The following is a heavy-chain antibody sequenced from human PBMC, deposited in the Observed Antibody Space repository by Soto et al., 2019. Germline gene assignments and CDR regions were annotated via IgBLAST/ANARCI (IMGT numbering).Heavy chain of an antibody. Sequence: GGSLRLSCATSGLTFSNYAMSWVRQAPGGGLEWVSSMSGSSSTTYYADSVRGRFTISRDRSKNTLYLQMSNLRAEDTALYYCAKNQERELPRVIDFWGQGTLVTVSS. CDR2: MSGSSSTT. CDR3: AKNQERELPRVIDF. J-gene: IGHJ4*02. CDR1: GLTFSNYA. V-gene: IGHV3-23*01. D-gene: IGHD1-7*01.